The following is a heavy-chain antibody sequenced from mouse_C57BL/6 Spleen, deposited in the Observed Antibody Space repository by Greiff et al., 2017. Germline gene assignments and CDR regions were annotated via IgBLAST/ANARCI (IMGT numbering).Heavy chain of an antibody. V-gene: IGHV1-82*01. CDR3: ARWHYGSSYDYFDY. CDR1: GYAFSSSW. J-gene: IGHJ2*01. Sequence: VKLMESGPELVKPGASVKISCKASGYAFSSSWMNWVKQRPGKGLEWIGRIYPGDGDTNYNGKFKGKATLTADKSSSTAYMQLSSLTSEDSAVXFCARWHYGSSYDYFDYWGQGTTLTVSS. CDR2: IYPGDGDT. D-gene: IGHD1-1*01.